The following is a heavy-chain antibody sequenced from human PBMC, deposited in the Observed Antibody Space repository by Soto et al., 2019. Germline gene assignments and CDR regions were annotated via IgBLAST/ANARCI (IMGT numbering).Heavy chain of an antibody. CDR2: ISFDGNDK. J-gene: IGHJ1*01. D-gene: IGHD1-26*01. Sequence: VQLVESGGGLVQPGGSLRLSCAASGFTFISYEMNWVRQAPGKGREWVAVISFDGNDKYYADSVKGRFTISRDNSKNTLYLEMNSLRAEDTAVYYCASRIPHGTYGAPYFQHWGQGTLVTVSS. CDR1: GFTFISYE. V-gene: IGHV3-30*03. CDR3: ASRIPHGTYGAPYFQH.